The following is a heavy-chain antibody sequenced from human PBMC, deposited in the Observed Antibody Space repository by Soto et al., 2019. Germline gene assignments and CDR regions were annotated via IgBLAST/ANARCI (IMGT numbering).Heavy chain of an antibody. CDR1: GGSIGSYY. CDR2: IYTSGST. D-gene: IGHD2-8*01. J-gene: IGHJ5*02. V-gene: IGHV4-4*07. Sequence: SETLSLTCTVSGGSIGSYYWSWIRQPAGKGLEWIGRIYTSGSTNYNPSLKSRVTMSVDTSKNQFSLKLSSVTAADTAVYYCARRLKMLGTHNWFDHRGQGPLVT. CDR3: ARRLKMLGTHNWFDH.